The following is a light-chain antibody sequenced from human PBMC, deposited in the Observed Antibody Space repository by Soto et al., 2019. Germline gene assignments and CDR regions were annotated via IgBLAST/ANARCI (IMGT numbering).Light chain of an antibody. CDR1: QTVSNN. CDR2: FAS. CDR3: QQYNKWPLT. Sequence: EIVMTQSPATLSVSPGEKATLSCRASQTVSNNLAWYQQKPGQAPRLLIYFASTRATGIPARFSGSGSGTEFTPTISSLQSEDFAVYYRQQYNKWPLTFGGGTKAETK. V-gene: IGKV3-15*01. J-gene: IGKJ4*01.